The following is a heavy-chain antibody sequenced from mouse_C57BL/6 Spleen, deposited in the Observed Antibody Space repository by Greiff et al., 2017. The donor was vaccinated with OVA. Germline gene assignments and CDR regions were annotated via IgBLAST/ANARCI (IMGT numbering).Heavy chain of an antibody. Sequence: VQLQQPGAELVKPGASVKMSCKASGYTFTSYWITWVKQRPGQGLEWIGDIYPGSGSTNYNEKFKSKATLTVDTSSSTAYMQLSSLTSEDSAVYYCARYWGQQGYFDVWGTGTTVTVSS. J-gene: IGHJ1*03. CDR1: GYTFTSYW. CDR2: IYPGSGST. V-gene: IGHV1-55*01. CDR3: ARYWGQQGYFDV. D-gene: IGHD6-1*01.